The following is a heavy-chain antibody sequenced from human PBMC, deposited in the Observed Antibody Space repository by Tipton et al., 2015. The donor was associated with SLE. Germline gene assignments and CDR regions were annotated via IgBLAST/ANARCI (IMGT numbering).Heavy chain of an antibody. Sequence: QSGAEVKKPGASVQVSCKAFGYTFTSYAMHWVRQAPGQRLDWMRWITAGNGNTKYSQKFQGRVTITRDTSASTAYMELSSLRSEDTAVYYCARDQGGHSYGMDVWGQGTTVTVSS. CDR1: GYTFTSYA. J-gene: IGHJ6*02. V-gene: IGHV1-3*01. CDR2: ITAGNGNT. D-gene: IGHD3-16*01. CDR3: ARDQGGHSYGMDV.